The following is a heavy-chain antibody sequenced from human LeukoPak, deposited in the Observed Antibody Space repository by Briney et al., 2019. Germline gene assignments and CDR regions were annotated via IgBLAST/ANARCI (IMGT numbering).Heavy chain of an antibody. V-gene: IGHV4-61*02. CDR2: IYTSGST. Sequence: SETLSLTCTVSGGSISSGSYYWSWIRQPAGKGLEWIGRIYTSGSTNYNPSLKSRVTISVDTSKNQFSLKLSSVTAADTAVYYCARERRGIDRAFDIWGQGTMVTVSS. D-gene: IGHD2/OR15-2a*01. CDR1: GGSISSGSYY. J-gene: IGHJ3*02. CDR3: ARERRGIDRAFDI.